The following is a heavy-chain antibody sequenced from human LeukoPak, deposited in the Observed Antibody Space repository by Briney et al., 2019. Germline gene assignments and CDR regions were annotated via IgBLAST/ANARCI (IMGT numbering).Heavy chain of an antibody. V-gene: IGHV4-39*07. J-gene: IGHJ4*02. D-gene: IGHD3-10*01. CDR3: ARDKVVRGEIEY. CDR2: IYYSGST. CDR1: GGSISISYY. Sequence: SETLSLTCTVSGGSISISYYWAWIRQPPGKGLEWIGSIYYSGSTYYNPSLKSRVTISVDTSKNQFSLKLGSVTAADTAVYYCARDKVVRGEIEYWGQGTLVTVSS.